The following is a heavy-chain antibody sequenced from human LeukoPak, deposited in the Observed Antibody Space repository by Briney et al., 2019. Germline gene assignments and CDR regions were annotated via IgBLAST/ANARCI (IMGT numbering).Heavy chain of an antibody. J-gene: IGHJ4*02. Sequence: ASVKVSCKASGYTFTSYGISWVRQAPGQGLEWMGWISAYNGNTDYAQKLQGRVNMTTDTSTSTAYMELRSLRSDDTAVYYCARDAAHYNSGSYREFDYWGQGTLVTVSS. V-gene: IGHV1-18*01. CDR2: ISAYNGNT. CDR1: GYTFTSYG. CDR3: ARDAAHYNSGSYREFDY. D-gene: IGHD3-10*01.